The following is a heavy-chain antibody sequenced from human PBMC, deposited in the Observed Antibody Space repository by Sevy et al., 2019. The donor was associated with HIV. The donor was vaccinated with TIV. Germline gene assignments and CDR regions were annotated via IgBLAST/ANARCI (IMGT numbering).Heavy chain of an antibody. D-gene: IGHD6-25*01. V-gene: IGHV3-23*01. CDR2: IGGSGGST. CDR3: AKDQDSGGNWYFDL. J-gene: IGHJ2*01. CDR1: GFTFSSYA. Sequence: GGSLRLSCAASGFTFSSYAMSWVRQAPGKGLEWVSAIGGSGGSTYYADSVKGRFTISRDNSKNTLYLQMNSLRAEDTAVYYCAKDQDSGGNWYFDLWGRGTLVTVSS.